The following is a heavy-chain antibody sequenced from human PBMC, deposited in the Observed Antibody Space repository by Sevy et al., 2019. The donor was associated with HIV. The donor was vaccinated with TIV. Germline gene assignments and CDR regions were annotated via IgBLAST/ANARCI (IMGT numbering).Heavy chain of an antibody. CDR3: VKDGGSGSGPSAEYFHH. D-gene: IGHD6-19*01. CDR1: GFSFDDYA. CDR2: ISWNSAFI. J-gene: IGHJ1*01. V-gene: IGHV3-9*01. Sequence: GGSLRLSCAVYGFSFDDYAMHWVRQVQGKGLEWVAGISWNSAFIGYADSVKGRYTISRDNAKNSLYLQINSLIPEDTALYYCVKDGGSGSGPSAEYFHHWGQGTLVTVSS.